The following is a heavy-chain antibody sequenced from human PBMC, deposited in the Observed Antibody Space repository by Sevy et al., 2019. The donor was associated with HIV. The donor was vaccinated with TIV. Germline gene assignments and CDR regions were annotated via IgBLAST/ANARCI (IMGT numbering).Heavy chain of an antibody. J-gene: IGHJ4*01. D-gene: IGHD1-1*01. Sequence: SETLSLTCTVSDGSISSHYWSWIRQPPGMGLQWIGYIYYSGSTNYNPSLKSRVTMSLDTSKNQFSLKLSSVTAADTAVYYCARLLRYNPCFDYWGQEPWSPSPQ. V-gene: IGHV4-59*11. CDR2: IYYSGST. CDR3: ARLLRYNPCFDY. CDR1: DGSISSHY.